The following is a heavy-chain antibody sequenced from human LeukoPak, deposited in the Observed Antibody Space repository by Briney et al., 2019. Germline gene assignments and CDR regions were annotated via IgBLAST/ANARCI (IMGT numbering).Heavy chain of an antibody. Sequence: ASVKVSCKASGGTFSSYAINWVRQATGQGLEWMGWMNPNSGNTGYAQKFQGRVTMTRNTSISTAYMELGSLRSEDTAVYYCARGLGNRDYWGQGTLVTVSS. CDR2: MNPNSGNT. D-gene: IGHD2/OR15-2a*01. CDR1: GGTFSSYA. CDR3: ARGLGNRDY. V-gene: IGHV1-8*02. J-gene: IGHJ4*02.